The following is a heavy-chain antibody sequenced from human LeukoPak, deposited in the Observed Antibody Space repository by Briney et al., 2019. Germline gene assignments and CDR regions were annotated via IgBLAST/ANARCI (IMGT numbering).Heavy chain of an antibody. J-gene: IGHJ4*02. D-gene: IGHD6-6*01. CDR1: GFTFSSYG. V-gene: IGHV3-7*01. CDR2: IKRDGSEK. Sequence: GGSLRLSCAASGFTFSSYGMHWVRQAPGKGLEWVANIKRDGSEKYYVDSVKGRFTISRDNAKNSLYLQMNSLRAEDTAVYYCARGSSSLYEIDYWGQGTLVTVSS. CDR3: ARGSSSLYEIDY.